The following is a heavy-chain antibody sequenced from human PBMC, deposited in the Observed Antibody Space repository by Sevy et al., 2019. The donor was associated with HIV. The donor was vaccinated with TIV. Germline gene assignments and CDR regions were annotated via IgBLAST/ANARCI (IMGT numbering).Heavy chain of an antibody. CDR1: GGSISSGGYY. D-gene: IGHD2-8*01. Sequence: SETLSLTRTVSGGSISSGGYYWSWIRQHPGKGLEWIGYIYYSGSTYYNPSLKSRVTISVDTSKNQFSLKLSSVTAADTAVYYCARGRSGLLKYYFDYWGQGTLVTVSS. V-gene: IGHV4-31*03. CDR2: IYYSGST. J-gene: IGHJ4*02. CDR3: ARGRSGLLKYYFDY.